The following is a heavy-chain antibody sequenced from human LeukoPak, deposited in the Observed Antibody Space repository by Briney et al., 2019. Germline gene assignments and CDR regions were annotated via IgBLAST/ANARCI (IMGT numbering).Heavy chain of an antibody. Sequence: GGSLRLSCAGSGFTFSSYAIHWVRQAPGKGLEYDSTISSKGDNIFYANSVKGRFTISRDNSKNTVYLQMGSLRAEDMAVYYCGRVRISAARGYMDVWGKGTTLTVSS. J-gene: IGHJ6*04. D-gene: IGHD6-13*01. CDR2: ISSKGDNI. V-gene: IGHV3-64*01. CDR1: GFTFSSYA. CDR3: GRVRISAARGYMDV.